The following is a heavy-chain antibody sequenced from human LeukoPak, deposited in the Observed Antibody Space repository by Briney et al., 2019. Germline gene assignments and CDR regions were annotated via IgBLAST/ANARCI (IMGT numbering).Heavy chain of an antibody. V-gene: IGHV3-30*18. CDR1: GFTFRTYA. CDR2: ISGDGSEK. J-gene: IGHJ4*02. Sequence: GGSLRLSCAASGFTFRTYAMHWVRQAPGKGLEAVAVISGDGSEKYYVESVKGRFTISRDNSKNTLYLQMNSLRAEDTAVYYCAKGSRIWGNYYFDFWGQGTLVTVSS. CDR3: AKGSRIWGNYYFDF. D-gene: IGHD3-16*01.